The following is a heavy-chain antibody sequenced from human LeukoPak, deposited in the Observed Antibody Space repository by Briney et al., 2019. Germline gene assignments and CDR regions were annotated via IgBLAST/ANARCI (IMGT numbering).Heavy chain of an antibody. J-gene: IGHJ4*02. CDR1: GFTFSNYW. D-gene: IGHD6-13*01. Sequence: GGSLRLSCAASGFTFSNYWMHWVRQAPGKGLVWVSRINGDGSSTNYADSVKGRFTISRDNAKNTLYLQMNRLRAEDTAVYYCARGWVAATGAIYWGQGTLVTVSS. CDR3: ARGWVAATGAIY. CDR2: INGDGSST. V-gene: IGHV3-74*01.